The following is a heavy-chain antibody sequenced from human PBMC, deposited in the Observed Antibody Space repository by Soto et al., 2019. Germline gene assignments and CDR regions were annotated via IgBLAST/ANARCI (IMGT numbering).Heavy chain of an antibody. J-gene: IGHJ4*02. CDR2: VSPYNGYT. CDR1: GGSFSSYG. Sequence: ASVKVSCKASGGSFSSYGINWVRQAPGQGLEWMGSVSPYNGYTDYAQNLQGRVTMTTDRGTSTAYLELRSLRSDDTAVYYCARGGAVASAIDSWGQGTLVTVSS. V-gene: IGHV1-18*01. CDR3: ARGGAVASAIDS. D-gene: IGHD6-19*01.